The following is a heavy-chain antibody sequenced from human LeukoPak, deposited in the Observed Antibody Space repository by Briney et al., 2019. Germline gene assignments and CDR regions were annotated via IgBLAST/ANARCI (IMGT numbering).Heavy chain of an antibody. V-gene: IGHV1-69*13. CDR2: IIPMFGTT. Sequence: GASVKVSCKSSGGTFSSYAVSWVRQAPGQGLEWMGGIIPMFGTTRYAQKFQGRVTITADESMSTAYMELSSLRSEDTAVYYCARTAREADVRGQGTTVTVSS. D-gene: IGHD2-21*02. J-gene: IGHJ6*02. CDR3: ARTAREADV. CDR1: GGTFSSYA.